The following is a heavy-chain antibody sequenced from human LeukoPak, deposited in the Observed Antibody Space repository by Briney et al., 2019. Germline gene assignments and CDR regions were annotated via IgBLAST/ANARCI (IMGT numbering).Heavy chain of an antibody. CDR1: GFTFSSCA. D-gene: IGHD3-22*01. J-gene: IGHJ4*02. CDR2: VSGSGGYT. V-gene: IGHV3-23*01. Sequence: PGGSLRLSCAASGFTFSSCAMSRVRQAPGKGLEWVSAVSGSGGYTFYSDSVKGRFTISRDNSRNTLSLQMNSLRAEDTAVYYCAQDATDFDSSGQTYSDNWGQGTLVTVSS. CDR3: AQDATDFDSSGQTYSDN.